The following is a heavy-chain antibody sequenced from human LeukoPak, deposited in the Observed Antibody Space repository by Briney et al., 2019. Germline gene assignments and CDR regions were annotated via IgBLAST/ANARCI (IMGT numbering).Heavy chain of an antibody. Sequence: PGGSLRLSCAASGFTFSSYSMNWVRQAPGKGLEGVSSISSSSSYIYYADSGKGRFTISRDNAKNSLYLQMNSLRAEDTAVYYCARVPPLGYCSGGSCLLYYYYYMDVWGKGTTVTVSS. CDR1: GFTFSSYS. CDR2: ISSSSSYI. J-gene: IGHJ6*03. CDR3: ARVPPLGYCSGGSCLLYYYYYMDV. D-gene: IGHD2-15*01. V-gene: IGHV3-21*01.